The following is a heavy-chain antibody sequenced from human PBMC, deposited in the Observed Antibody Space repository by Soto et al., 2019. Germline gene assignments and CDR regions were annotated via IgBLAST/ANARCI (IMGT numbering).Heavy chain of an antibody. CDR2: IYYSGST. V-gene: IGHV4-30-4*01. D-gene: IGHD3-22*01. CDR3: AREGSYYDSSGPSPVGAFDI. Sequence: QVQLQESGPGLVKPSQTLSLTCTVSGGSISSGDYYWSWIRQPPGKGLEWIGYIYYSGSTYYNPSLKSRVTISVDTSKNQFSLKLSSVTAADTAVYYCAREGSYYDSSGPSPVGAFDIWGQGTMVTVSS. J-gene: IGHJ3*02. CDR1: GGSISSGDYY.